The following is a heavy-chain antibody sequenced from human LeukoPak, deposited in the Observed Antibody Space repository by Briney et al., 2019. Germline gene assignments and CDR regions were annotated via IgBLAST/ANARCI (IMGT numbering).Heavy chain of an antibody. Sequence: PSETLSLTCTVSGGSITSYYWSWIRQPPGKGLEWIGYIYYSGSTNCNPSLKSRVTISVDTSKSQFSLKLSSMTAADTAVYYCARAHYDILTGSSLLYFQHWGQGTLVTVSS. CDR3: ARAHYDILTGSSLLYFQH. CDR2: IYYSGST. D-gene: IGHD3-9*01. CDR1: GGSITSYY. J-gene: IGHJ1*01. V-gene: IGHV4-59*01.